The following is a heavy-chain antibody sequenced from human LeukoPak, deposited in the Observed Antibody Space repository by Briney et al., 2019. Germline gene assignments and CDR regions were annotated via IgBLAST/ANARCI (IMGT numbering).Heavy chain of an antibody. CDR1: GFTFDDYA. CDR3: AWPSDYYDSSGYRLFDAFDI. Sequence: GGSLRLSCAASGFTFDDYAMHWVRQAPGKGLEWVSAISGSGGSTYYADSVKGRFTISRDNSKNTLYLQMNSQRAEDTAVYYCAWPSDYYDSSGYRLFDAFDIWGQGTMVTVSS. D-gene: IGHD3-22*01. J-gene: IGHJ3*02. V-gene: IGHV3-23*01. CDR2: ISGSGGST.